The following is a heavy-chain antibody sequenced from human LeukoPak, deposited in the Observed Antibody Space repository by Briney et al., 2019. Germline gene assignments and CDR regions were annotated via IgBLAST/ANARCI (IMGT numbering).Heavy chain of an antibody. CDR3: ARLRVGATPFDY. D-gene: IGHD1-26*01. CDR2: ISAYNGNT. CDR1: GYTFTSYG. J-gene: IGHJ4*02. V-gene: IGHV1-18*01. Sequence: VASVKVSCKASGYTFTSYGISWVRQAPGQGLEWMGWISAYNGNTNYAQKLQGRVTMTTDTSTSTAYMELRSLRSDDPAVYYCARLRVGATPFDYWGQGTLVTVSS.